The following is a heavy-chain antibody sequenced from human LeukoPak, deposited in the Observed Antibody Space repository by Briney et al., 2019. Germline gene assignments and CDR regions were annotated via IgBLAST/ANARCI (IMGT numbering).Heavy chain of an antibody. Sequence: GGSLRLSCAASGFTFSSYAMSWVRQAPGKGLEWVSAISGSGSTIYYADSVKGRFTISRDNAKNSLYLQMNSLRAEDTAVYYCARTYDYKGPRGMDVWGQGTTVTVSS. CDR1: GFTFSSYA. V-gene: IGHV3-23*01. CDR3: ARTYDYKGPRGMDV. J-gene: IGHJ6*02. D-gene: IGHD5-12*01. CDR2: ISGSGSTI.